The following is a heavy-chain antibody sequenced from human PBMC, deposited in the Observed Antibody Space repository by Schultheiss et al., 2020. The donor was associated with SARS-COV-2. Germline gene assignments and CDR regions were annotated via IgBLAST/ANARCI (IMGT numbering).Heavy chain of an antibody. D-gene: IGHD3-22*01. CDR1: AFTFDDYA. V-gene: IGHV3-23*01. CDR2: ISGSGGST. CDR3: AKDGEDYYDSSGPIDY. Sequence: GGSLRLSCAASAFTFDDYAMHWVRQAPGKGLEWVSAISGSGGSTYYADSVKGRFTISRDNSKNTLYLQMNSLRAEDTAVYYCAKDGEDYYDSSGPIDYWGQGTLVTVSS. J-gene: IGHJ4*02.